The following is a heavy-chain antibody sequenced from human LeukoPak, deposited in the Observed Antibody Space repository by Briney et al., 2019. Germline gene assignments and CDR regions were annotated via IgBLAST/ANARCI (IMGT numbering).Heavy chain of an antibody. CDR1: GDSISSGDYY. D-gene: IGHD1-14*01. CDR3: ARQITDYYLDY. V-gene: IGHV4-31*03. J-gene: IGHJ4*02. Sequence: SQTLSLTCTVSGDSISSGDYYWSWIRQRPGKGLEYIGYIYYSGSTYYNPSLKSRLTMSVDTSKNQFSLNLSSVTAADTAVYYCARQITDYYLDYRGQGTLVTVSS. CDR2: IYYSGST.